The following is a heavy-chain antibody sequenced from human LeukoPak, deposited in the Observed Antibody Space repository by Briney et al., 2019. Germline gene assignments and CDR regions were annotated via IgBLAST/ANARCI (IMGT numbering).Heavy chain of an antibody. Sequence: GGSLRLSCAASGSSFSSYSMNWVRQAPGKGLEWVSYISSSSSTIYYADSVKGRFTISRDNAKNSLYLQMNSLRDEDTAVYYCARDPGILLWLDYFDYWGQGTLVTVSS. D-gene: IGHD5-18*01. CDR3: ARDPGILLWLDYFDY. CDR1: GSSFSSYS. J-gene: IGHJ4*02. V-gene: IGHV3-48*02. CDR2: ISSSSSTI.